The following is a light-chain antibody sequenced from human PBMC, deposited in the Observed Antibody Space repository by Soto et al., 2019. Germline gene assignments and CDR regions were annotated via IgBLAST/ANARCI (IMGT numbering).Light chain of an antibody. V-gene: IGKV3-20*01. CDR3: QQYGSPIT. Sequence: EMVLTQSPGTLSLSPGERATLSCRASQSVSSSYLAWYQQKPGQAPRLLIYGASSRATSIPDRFIGSVSGTDFSLTISRLESEDFAVYYCQQYGSPITFGPGTKVDIK. J-gene: IGKJ3*01. CDR1: QSVSSSY. CDR2: GAS.